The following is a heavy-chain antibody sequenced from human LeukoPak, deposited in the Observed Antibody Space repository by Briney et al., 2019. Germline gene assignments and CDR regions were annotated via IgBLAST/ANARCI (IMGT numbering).Heavy chain of an antibody. V-gene: IGHV4-31*03. CDR3: ARCRYEDIAARPCDY. Sequence: SQTLSLTCTVSGGSISSGGYYWSWIRQHPGKGLEWIGYIYYSGSTYYNPSLKSRVTISVDTSKNQFSLKLSSVTAADTAVYYCARCRYEDIAARPCDYWGQGTLVTVSS. D-gene: IGHD6-6*01. CDR2: IYYSGST. J-gene: IGHJ4*02. CDR1: GGSISSGGYY.